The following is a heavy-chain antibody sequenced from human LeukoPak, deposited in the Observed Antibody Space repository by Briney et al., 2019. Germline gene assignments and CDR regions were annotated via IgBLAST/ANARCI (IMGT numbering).Heavy chain of an antibody. CDR2: IYHSGST. Sequence: ETLSLTCTVSGYSISSAYYWGWIRQPPGKGLEWIGSIYHSGSTYYNPSLKSRVTISVDTSKNQFSLKLSSVTAADTAVYYCARAERYQLLSAWGQGTLVTVSS. CDR1: GYSISSAYY. CDR3: ARAERYQLLSA. V-gene: IGHV4-38-2*02. D-gene: IGHD2-2*01. J-gene: IGHJ5*02.